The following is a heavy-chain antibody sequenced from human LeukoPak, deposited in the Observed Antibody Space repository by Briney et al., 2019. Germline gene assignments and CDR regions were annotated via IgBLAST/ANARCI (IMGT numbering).Heavy chain of an antibody. D-gene: IGHD6-6*01. J-gene: IGHJ4*02. CDR2: IYPGDSDT. CDR3: ARVGYSSSSFYSFYFDY. V-gene: IGHV5-51*01. CDR1: GYSFTSYW. Sequence: GESLKISCKGSGYSFTSYWIGWVGQMPGKGLEWMGIIYPGDSDTRYSPSFQGQVTISADKSISTAYLQWSSLKASDTAMYYCARVGYSSSSFYSFYFDYWGQGTLVTVSS.